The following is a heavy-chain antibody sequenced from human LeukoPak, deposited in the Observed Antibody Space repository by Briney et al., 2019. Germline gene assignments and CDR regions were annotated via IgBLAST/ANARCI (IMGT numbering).Heavy chain of an antibody. CDR2: VGDGGRDT. V-gene: IGHV3-23*01. CDR1: GFSFSTYA. Sequence: GGSLRLSCAASGFSFSTYAMSGVRQAPGKGLDWVSTVGDGGRDTHYADSVKGRFTISREDSNTTLNLQMNSLRADDTAVYYCAKALYGDYGRFNYWGQGTLVTVSS. J-gene: IGHJ4*02. CDR3: AKALYGDYGRFNY. D-gene: IGHD4-17*01.